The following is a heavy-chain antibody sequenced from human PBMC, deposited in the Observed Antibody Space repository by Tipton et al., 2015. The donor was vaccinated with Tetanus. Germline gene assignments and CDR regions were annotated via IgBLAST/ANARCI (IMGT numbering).Heavy chain of an antibody. CDR1: GGSISSYY. CDR3: AMTMDTAMVITFDY. V-gene: IGHV4-59*08. D-gene: IGHD5-18*01. Sequence: TLSLTCTVSGGSISSYYWSWIRQPPGKGLEWIGYIYYSGSTNYNPSLKSRVTISVDTSKNQFSLKLSSVTAADTAVYYCAMTMDTAMVITFDYWGQGTLVTVSS. J-gene: IGHJ4*02. CDR2: IYYSGST.